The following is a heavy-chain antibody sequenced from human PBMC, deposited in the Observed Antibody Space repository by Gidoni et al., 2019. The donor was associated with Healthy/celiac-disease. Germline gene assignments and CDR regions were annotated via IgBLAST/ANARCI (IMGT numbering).Heavy chain of an antibody. Sequence: EVQLSESGAGLVQPGGSLRHSCAASGLTFSSCDMHWVRQATRKGLWWVSAIGTAGDTYYPGSVKGRFTISRENANTSLYLQMNSLRAGDAAVYYCARVGYSGSYHGAFDIWGQGTMVTVSS. CDR3: ARVGYSGSYHGAFDI. CDR2: IGTAGDT. V-gene: IGHV3-13*01. CDR1: GLTFSSCD. J-gene: IGHJ3*02. D-gene: IGHD1-26*01.